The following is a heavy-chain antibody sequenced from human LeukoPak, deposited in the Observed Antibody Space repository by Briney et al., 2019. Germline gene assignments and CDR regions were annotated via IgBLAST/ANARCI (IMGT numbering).Heavy chain of an antibody. V-gene: IGHV3-23*01. CDR3: AKIRAPRSAFDI. CDR1: GFTFSSYG. CDR2: VSGGGAGT. Sequence: GGSLRLSCAASGFTFSSYGMSWVRPAPGRGLEWVSAVSGGGAGTYYAVSVQGRLTSSRANSTSTLSLQMNSLRAEDTAVYYCAKIRAPRSAFDIWGQGTMVTVSS. J-gene: IGHJ3*02.